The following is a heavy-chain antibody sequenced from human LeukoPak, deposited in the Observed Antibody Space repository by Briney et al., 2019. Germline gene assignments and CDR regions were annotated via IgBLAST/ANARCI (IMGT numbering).Heavy chain of an antibody. V-gene: IGHV3-7*02. Sequence: QPGGSLRLSCVASGVTFSSYWMSWVRQTPGKGLEWVAHLNQDGSERYYVDSVKGRFTISRENVKNSLYLQMNSLRAEDTAVYYCAKCGTGSNFDYWGQGMLVTVSS. CDR2: LNQDGSER. CDR3: AKCGTGSNFDY. CDR1: GVTFSSYW. J-gene: IGHJ4*02. D-gene: IGHD3-10*01.